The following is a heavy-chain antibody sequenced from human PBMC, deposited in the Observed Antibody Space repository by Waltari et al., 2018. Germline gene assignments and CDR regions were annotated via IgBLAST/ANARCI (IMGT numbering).Heavy chain of an antibody. V-gene: IGHV1-24*01. Sequence: QVQLVQSGAEVKKPGASVKVSCKVSGYTLTELSMHWVRQAPGKGLEWMGVFDPEDGETIYAQKFQGRVTMTEDTSTDTAYMELSSLRSEDTAVYYCATHPWGYSSSLRAFDIWGQGTMVTVSS. J-gene: IGHJ3*02. CDR1: GYTLTELS. D-gene: IGHD6-13*01. CDR2: FDPEDGET. CDR3: ATHPWGYSSSLRAFDI.